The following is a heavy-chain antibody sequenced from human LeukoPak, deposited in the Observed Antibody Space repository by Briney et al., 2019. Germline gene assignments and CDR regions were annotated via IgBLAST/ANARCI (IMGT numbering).Heavy chain of an antibody. CDR3: ARDNSVGDVAWWFDP. CDR2: INPSGSST. CDR1: GYSFTSHY. J-gene: IGHJ5*02. Sequence: RASVKVSCKASGYSFTSHYMHWVRQAPGQGLEWLVLINPSGSSTLYAQNFQGRITMTRDMSTTTDYMELSSLTYDDTAVYYCARDNSVGDVAWWFDPWGQGTLVTVSS. D-gene: IGHD1-26*01. V-gene: IGHV1-46*01.